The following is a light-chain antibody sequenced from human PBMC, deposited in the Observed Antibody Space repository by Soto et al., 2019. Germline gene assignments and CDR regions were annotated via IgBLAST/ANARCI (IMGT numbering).Light chain of an antibody. J-gene: IGKJ1*01. Sequence: EIVLTQSPATLSLSPGERAPLSCRASQSVSSYLAWYQQKPGQAPSLLIYDASNRATGIPARFSGSGSGTDFTLTISSLEPEDFAVYSGQQRSNWPPWTFGHGTKVEIK. CDR2: DAS. CDR3: QQRSNWPPWT. V-gene: IGKV3-11*01. CDR1: QSVSSY.